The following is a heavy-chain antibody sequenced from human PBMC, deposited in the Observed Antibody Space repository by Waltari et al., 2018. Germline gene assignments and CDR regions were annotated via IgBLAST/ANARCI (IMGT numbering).Heavy chain of an antibody. CDR2: VTGGTSKI. CDR1: GFTFNSYS. V-gene: IGHV3-48*02. J-gene: IGHJ6*04. CDR3: AREDNVNAKRAMDV. Sequence: EVQLVESGGGLVQPGGSLRLSCAASGFTFNSYSMKWVRQAPGKGVGRVHGKCRGWVSTVTGGTSKIYHYADSVKGRFTVSRDNAKNSLYLQMNGLREEDTAVYYCAREDNVNAKRAMDVWGKGTTVTVSS. D-gene: IGHD1-20*01.